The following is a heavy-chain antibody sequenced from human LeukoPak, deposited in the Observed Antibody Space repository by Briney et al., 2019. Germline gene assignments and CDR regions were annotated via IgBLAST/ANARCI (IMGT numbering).Heavy chain of an antibody. CDR3: ARVSGARPWAYYYYYMDV. CDR1: GYTFTSYG. V-gene: IGHV1-2*02. D-gene: IGHD6-6*01. J-gene: IGHJ6*03. CDR2: INPNSGGT. Sequence: EASVKVSCKASGYTFTSYGISWVRQAPGQGLEWMGWINPNSGGTNYAQKFQGRVTMTRDTSISTAYMELSRLRSDDTAVYYCARVSGARPWAYYYYYMDVWGKGTTVTVSS.